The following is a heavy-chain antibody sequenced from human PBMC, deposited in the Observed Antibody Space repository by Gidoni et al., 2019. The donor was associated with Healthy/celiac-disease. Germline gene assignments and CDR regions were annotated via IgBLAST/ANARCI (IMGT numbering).Heavy chain of an antibody. V-gene: IGHV1-69*01. CDR3: ARSSATVVTFDY. CDR1: VGTSSSYA. D-gene: IGHD4-17*01. J-gene: IGHJ4*02. Sequence: QVQLVQSGAEVKKPGSSVTVSCKASVGTSSSYAISWVRQAPGQGLEWMGGSIPIFGTANYAQKFQGRVTITADESTSTAYMELSSLRSEDTAVYYCARSSATVVTFDYWGQGTLVTVSS. CDR2: SIPIFGTA.